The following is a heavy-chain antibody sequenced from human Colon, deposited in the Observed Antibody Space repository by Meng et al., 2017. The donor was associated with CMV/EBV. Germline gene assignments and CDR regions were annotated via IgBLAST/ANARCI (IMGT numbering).Heavy chain of an antibody. Sequence: GSLRPSCTVTGGSISSSSYYWGWIRQPPGKGLEWIGGIYYSGSTYSNPSPKSRVTISIDTSKTQFSLSLYSVTAADTAVEYCARQKQWLVDFWGQGTLVTVSS. J-gene: IGHJ4*02. CDR2: IYYSGST. V-gene: IGHV4-39*07. D-gene: IGHD6-19*01. CDR1: GGSISSSSYY. CDR3: ARQKQWLVDF.